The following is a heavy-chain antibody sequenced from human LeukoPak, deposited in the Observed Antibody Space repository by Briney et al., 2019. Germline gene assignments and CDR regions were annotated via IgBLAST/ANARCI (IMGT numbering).Heavy chain of an antibody. Sequence: ASVKVSCKASGYIFTNFGISWVRQAPGQGLDWMGWISVYKGDTNYAQILQDRVTMTTDTSTSTAYMELRSLRSDDTAVYYCARAGGWARGDYKADAFDIWGQGTMVTVSS. V-gene: IGHV1-18*01. CDR2: ISVYKGDT. D-gene: IGHD6-19*01. J-gene: IGHJ3*02. CDR1: GYIFTNFG. CDR3: ARAGGWARGDYKADAFDI.